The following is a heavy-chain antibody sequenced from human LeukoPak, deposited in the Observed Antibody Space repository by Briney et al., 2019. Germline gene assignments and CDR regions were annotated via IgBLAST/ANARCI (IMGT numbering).Heavy chain of an antibody. J-gene: IGHJ3*02. CDR3: ARGVLPAAMRGVGDAFDI. Sequence: SETLSLTCAVSGGSISITNWWTWVRQPPGKGLEWIGEIYHSGRTNYNPSLKSRVTISVDKSKNQFSPNPTSVTAADTAVYYCARGVLPAAMRGVGDAFDIWGQGTMVTVSS. D-gene: IGHD2-2*01. CDR1: GGSISITNW. V-gene: IGHV4-4*02. CDR2: IYHSGRT.